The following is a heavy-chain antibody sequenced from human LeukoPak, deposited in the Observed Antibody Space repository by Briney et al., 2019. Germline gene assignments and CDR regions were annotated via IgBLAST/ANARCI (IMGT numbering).Heavy chain of an antibody. J-gene: IGHJ4*02. CDR2: ISSSSSYI. CDR3: AKPTEGSGSFLINY. D-gene: IGHD1-26*01. CDR1: GFTFSSYS. V-gene: IGHV3-21*01. Sequence: GGSLRLSCAASGFTFSSYSMNWVRQAPGKGLEWVSSISSSSSYIYYADSVKGRFTISRDNAKNSLYLQMNGLRAEDTAVYYCAKPTEGSGSFLINYWGQGTLVTVSS.